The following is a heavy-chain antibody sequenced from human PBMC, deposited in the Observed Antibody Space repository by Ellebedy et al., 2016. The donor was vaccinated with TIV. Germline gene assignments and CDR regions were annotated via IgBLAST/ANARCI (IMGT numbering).Heavy chain of an antibody. CDR2: IYHVGST. J-gene: IGHJ3*02. D-gene: IGHD4-17*01. V-gene: IGHV4-38-2*02. CDR1: GYSINSGYY. CDR3: ARERNGDNDDFDI. Sequence: SETLSLXXTVSGYSINSGYYWGWIRQPPGKGLEWIGSIYHVGSTYYNPSLKSRVTISVDTSKNQFSLKLRSVTAADTAVYYCARERNGDNDDFDIWGQGTMVTVSS.